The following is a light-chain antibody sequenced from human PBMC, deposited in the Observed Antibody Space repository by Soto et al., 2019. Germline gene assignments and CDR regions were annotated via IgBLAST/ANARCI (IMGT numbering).Light chain of an antibody. CDR3: QQYGRSLLT. V-gene: IGKV3-20*01. J-gene: IGKJ4*01. CDR2: DAS. CDR1: QRVSSSY. Sequence: EIVLTQSPGTLSLSPGARATLSCRASQRVSSSYVAWYRQKPGQAPSLLIYDASSRATGVPDRFSGSGSGTDFTLTISGLELEEFEVYYCQQYGRSLLTFGGGTKVQIK.